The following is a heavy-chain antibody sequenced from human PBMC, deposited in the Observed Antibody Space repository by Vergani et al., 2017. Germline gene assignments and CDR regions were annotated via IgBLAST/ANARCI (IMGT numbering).Heavy chain of an antibody. D-gene: IGHD2-15*01. CDR1: GESIRSGSHY. Sequence: QVKLQESGPGLLKPSQTLSLTCTVSGESIRSGSHYWSWIRQPAGKGPEWIGHIHTGGSTDLNPSFESRVSISVDTSKGQFSLKLNSVTVADTAVYYCARSRPYCTSGSCPAIWGQGTLVTVSS. CDR3: ARSRPYCTSGSCPAI. J-gene: IGHJ4*02. CDR2: IHTGGST. V-gene: IGHV4-61*02.